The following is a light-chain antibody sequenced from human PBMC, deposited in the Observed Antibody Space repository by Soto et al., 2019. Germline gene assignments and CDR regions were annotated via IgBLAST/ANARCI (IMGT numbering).Light chain of an antibody. CDR3: QTWGTGV. V-gene: IGLV4-69*01. CDR1: SGHSSYA. J-gene: IGLJ2*01. CDR2: LKSDVSH. Sequence: QLVLTQSPSASASLGASVKLTCTLSSGHSSYAIAWHQQQPQKGPRYLMKLKSDVSHNKGDGIPDRFSGSTSGAERYLSISSLQSEDEADYSCQTWGTGVFGGGTKLTVL.